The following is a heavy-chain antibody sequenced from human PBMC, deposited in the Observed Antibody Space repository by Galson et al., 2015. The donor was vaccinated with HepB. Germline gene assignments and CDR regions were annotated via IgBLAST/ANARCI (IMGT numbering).Heavy chain of an antibody. J-gene: IGHJ4*02. CDR1: GFTFSSFS. CDR3: ARDAGVRIAAAGTSYFDY. CDR2: ISSSSSYI. D-gene: IGHD6-13*01. Sequence: SLRLSCAASGFTFSSFSMNWVRQAPGKGLEWVSSISSSSSYIYYADSVKGRFTISRDNAKNSLYLQMNSLRAEDTAVYYCARDAGVRIAAAGTSYFDYWGQGTLVTVSS. V-gene: IGHV3-21*01.